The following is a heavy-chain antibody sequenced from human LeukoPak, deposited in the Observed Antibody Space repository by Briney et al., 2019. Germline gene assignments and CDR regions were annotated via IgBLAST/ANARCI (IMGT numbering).Heavy chain of an antibody. J-gene: IGHJ6*03. CDR3: ARGAGTDQYYYYTDV. CDR2: INPNSGGT. V-gene: IGHV1-2*02. CDR1: GYTFTDYY. Sequence: ASVKVSCKASGYTFTDYYMHWVRQAPGQGLEWMGWINPNSGGTNYAQKFQGRVTMTRDTSISTAYMELSRLRSDDTAVYYCARGAGTDQYYYYTDVWGKGTTVTVSS. D-gene: IGHD6-19*01.